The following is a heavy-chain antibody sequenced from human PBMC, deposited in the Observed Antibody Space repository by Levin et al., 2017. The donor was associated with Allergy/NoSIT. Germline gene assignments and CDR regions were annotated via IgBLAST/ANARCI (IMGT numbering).Heavy chain of an antibody. D-gene: IGHD6-19*01. CDR1: GFTVSSNY. J-gene: IGHJ4*02. CDR3: ARESPLSGWYIY. V-gene: IGHV3-66*01. CDR2: IYTDGST. Sequence: AGGSLRLSCAASGFTVSSNYMSWVRQAPGKGLEWVSTIYTDGSTYYADSVKGRFTISRDNSKNTLYLQMDSLRAEDTAVYYCARESPLSGWYIYWGQGTLVTVSS.